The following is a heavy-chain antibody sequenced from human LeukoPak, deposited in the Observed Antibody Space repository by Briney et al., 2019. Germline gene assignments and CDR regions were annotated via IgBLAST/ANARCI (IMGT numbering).Heavy chain of an antibody. CDR3: ARGLPRPYYYYYMDV. CDR2: MNPNSGNT. V-gene: IGHV1-8*01. Sequence: ASVKVSCKASGYTFTSYDINWVRQAAGQGLEWMGWMNPNSGNTGYAQKFQGRVTMTRNTSISTAYMELSSLRSEDTAVYYCARGLPRPYYYYYMDVWGKGTTVTVSS. J-gene: IGHJ6*03. CDR1: GYTFTSYD.